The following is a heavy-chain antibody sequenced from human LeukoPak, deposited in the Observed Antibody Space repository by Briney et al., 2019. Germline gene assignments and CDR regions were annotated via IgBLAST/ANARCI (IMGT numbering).Heavy chain of an antibody. CDR3: AGNYDSWTGLNY. Sequence: PGGSLRLSCAASGFTFSGSAMHWIRQASGKGLEWVSHIGNKVSNYATEYAASLRGRFTISRDDSKDTAYLQVNSLKTEDTAVYYCAGNYDSWTGLNYWGQGTLVTVSS. V-gene: IGHV3-73*01. CDR2: IGNKVSNYAT. CDR1: GFTFSGSA. D-gene: IGHD3-3*01. J-gene: IGHJ4*02.